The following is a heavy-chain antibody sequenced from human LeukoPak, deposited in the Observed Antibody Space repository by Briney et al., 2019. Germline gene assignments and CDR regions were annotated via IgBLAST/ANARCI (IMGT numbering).Heavy chain of an antibody. CDR1: GFTFSSYA. J-gene: IGHJ4*02. Sequence: PGGSLTLSCAGSGFTFSSYAMSWVRQAPGQGLEWVSVISDSGDYTSYADSVRGRFTISRDNSRNTLYLQMISLRPEATALYYCAKDTSIGKYCTNGVCSPFDYWGQGTLVTVSS. V-gene: IGHV3-23*01. D-gene: IGHD2-8*01. CDR3: AKDTSIGKYCTNGVCSPFDY. CDR2: ISDSGDYT.